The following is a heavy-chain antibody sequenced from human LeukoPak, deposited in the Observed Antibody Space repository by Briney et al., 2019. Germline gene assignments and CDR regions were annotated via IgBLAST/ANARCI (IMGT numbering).Heavy chain of an antibody. D-gene: IGHD1-26*01. V-gene: IGHV1-8*03. CDR2: MNPNSGNT. J-gene: IGHJ4*02. CDR1: GYTFTSYD. Sequence: VASVKVSCKASGYTFTSYDINWVRQATGQGLEWMGWMNPNSGNTGYSQNFQGRVTITRDTSASTAYMELSSLRSEDTAVYYCARDSIWGSGTYGFDYWGQGALVTVSS. CDR3: ARDSIWGSGTYGFDY.